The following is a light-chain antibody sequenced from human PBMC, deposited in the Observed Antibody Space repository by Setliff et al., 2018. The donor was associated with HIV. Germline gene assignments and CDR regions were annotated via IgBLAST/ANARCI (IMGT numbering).Light chain of an antibody. CDR1: SSDVGSYDL. V-gene: IGLV2-14*02. CDR3: SSYAGTNHPYV. Sequence: QSALTQPASVSGSPGQSITISCTGTSSDVGSYDLVSWYQQHPGKAPKVMIYEVSKRPSGVSNRFSGSKSGNTASLTVSGLQAEDEADYYCSSYAGTNHPYVFGTGTKVTVL. CDR2: EVS. J-gene: IGLJ1*01.